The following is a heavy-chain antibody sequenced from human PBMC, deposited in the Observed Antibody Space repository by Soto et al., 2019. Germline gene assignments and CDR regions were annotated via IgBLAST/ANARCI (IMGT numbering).Heavy chain of an antibody. V-gene: IGHV3-30*18. CDR2: ISYDGNNK. Sequence: QAQLVESGGGVVQPGGSLRLSCAASGFTFSSQGMHWVRQAPGKGLEWVAVISYDGNNKYYADSVKGRFTISRDNSKNTLHLQMNSLRAEDTAVYYCAKDQDGSGNYLTYYYYYGMDVWGQGTTVTVSS. D-gene: IGHD3-10*01. J-gene: IGHJ6*02. CDR1: GFTFSSQG. CDR3: AKDQDGSGNYLTYYYYYGMDV.